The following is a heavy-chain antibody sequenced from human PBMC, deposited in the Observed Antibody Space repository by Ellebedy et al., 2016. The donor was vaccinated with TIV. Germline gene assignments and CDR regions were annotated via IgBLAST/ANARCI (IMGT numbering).Heavy chain of an antibody. J-gene: IGHJ5*02. V-gene: IGHV3-21*01. Sequence: GGSLRLXCAASGFTFSSYSMNWVRQAPGKGLEWVSFISSTSSHIHYADSVKGRFTISRDNAKNSLYLQMNSLRAEDTAVYYCVRTHYDFWSGYSPNWFDPWGQGTLVTVSS. CDR3: VRTHYDFWSGYSPNWFDP. CDR2: ISSTSSHI. D-gene: IGHD3-3*01. CDR1: GFTFSSYS.